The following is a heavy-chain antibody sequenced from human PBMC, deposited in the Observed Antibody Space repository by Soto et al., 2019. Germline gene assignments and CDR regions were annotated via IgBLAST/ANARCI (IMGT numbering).Heavy chain of an antibody. J-gene: IGHJ4*02. CDR1: GASISRYY. CDR2: LNNTGST. V-gene: IGHV4-59*12. Sequence: SETLSLTCTVSGASISRYYWSWIRQSPGKGLEWIGYLNNTGSTIYNPSLKSRVTISVDKSKNQFSLKLSSVTAADTAVYYCASGGDSSGWYYFDFWGQGTLVTVSS. CDR3: ASGGDSSGWYYFDF. D-gene: IGHD6-19*01.